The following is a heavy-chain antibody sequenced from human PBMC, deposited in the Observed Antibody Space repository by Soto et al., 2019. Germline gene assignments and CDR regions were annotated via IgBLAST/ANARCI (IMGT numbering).Heavy chain of an antibody. D-gene: IGHD1-26*01. CDR3: ARGWELAPFDY. J-gene: IGHJ4*02. Sequence: GASVKVSCKASGYTFTSYAMHWVRQAPGQRLEWMGWINAGNGNAKYSQKFQGRVTITRDTSASTAYMELSSLRSEDTAVYYCARGWELAPFDYWGQGTLVTVSS. V-gene: IGHV1-3*01. CDR2: INAGNGNA. CDR1: GYTFTSYA.